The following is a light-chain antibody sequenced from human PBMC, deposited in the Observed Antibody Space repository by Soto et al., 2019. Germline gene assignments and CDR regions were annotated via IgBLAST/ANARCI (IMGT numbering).Light chain of an antibody. CDR2: GAS. Sequence: EVVLTQSPVTLSLSPGERATLSCRASQSVSSTYLAWYQQKPGQPPRLLIYGASSRATDIPDRFMGSGSGTEFTLPIARLAPEDFAMYYCQQYGSSPFTFGPGTKGDI. J-gene: IGKJ3*01. CDR3: QQYGSSPFT. CDR1: QSVSSTY. V-gene: IGKV3-20*01.